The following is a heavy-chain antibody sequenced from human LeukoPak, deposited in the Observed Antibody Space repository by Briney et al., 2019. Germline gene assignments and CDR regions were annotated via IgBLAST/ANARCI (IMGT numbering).Heavy chain of an antibody. CDR3: ARDRYILEATIDY. CDR1: GFTFSGHW. CDR2: INSDGSST. J-gene: IGHJ4*02. V-gene: IGHV3-74*01. Sequence: GGSLRLSCAAYGFTFSGHWMHWVRHATGKGLVWDSHINSDGSSTNYADCVKGRFTISRDNAKNSLYLQMNSLRAEDTAVYYCARDRYILEATIDYWGQGTLVTVSS. D-gene: IGHD1-26*01.